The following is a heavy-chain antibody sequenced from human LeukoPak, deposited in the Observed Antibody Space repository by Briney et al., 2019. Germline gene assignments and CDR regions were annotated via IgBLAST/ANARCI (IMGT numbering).Heavy chain of an antibody. J-gene: IGHJ4*02. CDR2: ISGSGGST. CDR1: GFTFSSYA. V-gene: IGHV3-23*01. D-gene: IGHD5-12*01. Sequence: PGGSLRLSCAASGFTFSSYAMSWVRQAPGKGLEWVSAISGSGGSTYYADSVKGRLTISRDNSKNTLYLQVNSLRAEDTAVYYCAKDRGAVWLRSEGYFDYWGQGTLVTVSS. CDR3: AKDRGAVWLRSEGYFDY.